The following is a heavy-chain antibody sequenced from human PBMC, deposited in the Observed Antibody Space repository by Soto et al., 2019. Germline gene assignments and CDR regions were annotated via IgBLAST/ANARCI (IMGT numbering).Heavy chain of an antibody. CDR1: GGPISIGGYY. D-gene: IGHD3-10*01. V-gene: IGHV4-31*03. CDR2: IYYSRST. CDR3: ASIYGSGSY. Sequence: PSETLSLTCTVAGGPISIGGYYWSWILQHPGKGLEWIGYIYYSRSTYYNPSLKSRVTISVDTSKNQFSLKLSSVTAADTAVYYCASIYGSGSYWGQGTLVTVSS. J-gene: IGHJ4*02.